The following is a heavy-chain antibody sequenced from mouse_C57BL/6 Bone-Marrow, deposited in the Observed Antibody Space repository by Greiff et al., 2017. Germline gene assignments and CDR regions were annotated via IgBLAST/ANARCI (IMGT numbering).Heavy chain of an antibody. CDR1: GSSFTSYY. Sequence: VQLQQSGPELVMPGASVKISCKASGSSFTSYYLHWVKQRPGQGLEWIGWIYPGSGNTKYNEKFKGKATLTANTSSSTAYMQLSSLTAEDAAVYCWARELQYYFDYGGQGTTHTVST. CDR2: IYPGSGNT. J-gene: IGHJ2*01. V-gene: IGHV1-66*01. D-gene: IGHD2-12*01. CDR3: ARELQYYFDY.